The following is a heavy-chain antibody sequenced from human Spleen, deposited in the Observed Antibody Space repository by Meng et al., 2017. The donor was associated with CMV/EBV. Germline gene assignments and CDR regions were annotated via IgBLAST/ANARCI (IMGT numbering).Heavy chain of an antibody. CDR1: GFTFDDYA. V-gene: IGHV3-9*01. CDR3: AKVSSGRFDP. D-gene: IGHD2/OR15-2a*01. J-gene: IGHJ5*02. CDR2: INWNSVVL. Sequence: GGSLKISCAASGFTFDDYAMHWVRQAPGKGLEWVSGINWNSVVLGYADSVKGRFTISRDNAKNSLYLQMNSLRPEDTALYYCAKVSSGRFDPWGQGTLVTVSS.